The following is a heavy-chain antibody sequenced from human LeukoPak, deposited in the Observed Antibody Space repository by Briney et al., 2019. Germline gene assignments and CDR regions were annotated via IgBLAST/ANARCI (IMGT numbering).Heavy chain of an antibody. CDR3: ARVSLGYCSGGSCYDNAFDI. V-gene: IGHV3-66*01. D-gene: IGHD2-15*01. Sequence: PGGSLRLSCAASGFTVSSNYMSWVRQAPGKGLEWVSVIYSSGSTYYADSVKGRFTISRDNSKNTLYLQMNSLRAEDTAVYYCARVSLGYCSGGSCYDNAFDIWGQGTMVTVSS. CDR2: IYSSGST. J-gene: IGHJ3*02. CDR1: GFTVSSNY.